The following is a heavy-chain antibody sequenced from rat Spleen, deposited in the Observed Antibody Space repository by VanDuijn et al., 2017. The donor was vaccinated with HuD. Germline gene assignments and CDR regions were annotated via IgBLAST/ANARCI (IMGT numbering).Heavy chain of an antibody. V-gene: IGHV5-31*01. Sequence: EVQLVESGGGLVQPGRAMKLSCAASGFTFNNYWMTWIRQAPGKGQDWVASITNTGGSTYSPDSVKGRFTISRDNEKSTLYLQMNSLRSEDTATYYCATGQPQWFAYWGQGTLVTVSS. CDR3: ATGQPQWFAY. D-gene: IGHD3-4*01. CDR2: ITNTGGST. J-gene: IGHJ3*01. CDR1: GFTFNNYW.